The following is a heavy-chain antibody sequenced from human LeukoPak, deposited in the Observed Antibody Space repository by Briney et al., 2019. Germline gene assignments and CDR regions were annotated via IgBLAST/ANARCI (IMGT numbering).Heavy chain of an antibody. Sequence: GGSLRLSCAASGFTFSSYWMSWVRQAPGKGLEWVANIKQDGSEKYYVDSVKGRFTISRDNAKNSLYLQMNSLRAEDTAVYYCARAVYCGGDCYPSDYWGQGTLVTVSS. CDR3: ARAVYCGGDCYPSDY. J-gene: IGHJ4*02. V-gene: IGHV3-7*01. D-gene: IGHD2-21*02. CDR2: IKQDGSEK. CDR1: GFTFSSYW.